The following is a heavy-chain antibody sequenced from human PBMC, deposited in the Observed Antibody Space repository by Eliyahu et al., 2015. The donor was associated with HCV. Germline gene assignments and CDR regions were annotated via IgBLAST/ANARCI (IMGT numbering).Heavy chain of an antibody. CDR3: ARDSSSGNPYWYFDL. CDR2: IHYSGST. D-gene: IGHD3-22*01. J-gene: IGHJ2*01. V-gene: IGHV4-59*01. Sequence: QVQLQESGPGLVKPSETLSLTCTVSGDSISSYYWSWIRQPPGKGLEWIGYIHYSGSTKYNPSLKSRLNISVDTFKNQFSLKLSSVTAADTALYYCARDSSSGNPYWYFDLWGRGILVTVSS. CDR1: GDSISSYY.